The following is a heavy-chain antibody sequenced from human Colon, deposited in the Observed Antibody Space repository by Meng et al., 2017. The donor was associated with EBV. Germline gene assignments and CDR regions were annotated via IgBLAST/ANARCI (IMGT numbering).Heavy chain of an antibody. CDR2: IYHGVNI. J-gene: IGHJ5*02. CDR1: GDSITSGDYS. D-gene: IGHD3-10*01. Sequence: QVQLQDSGSVLVRPSQTLSLTCAVSGDSITSGDYSWTWIRQPPGKGLEWIGYIYHGVNIYYTPSLRSRVTISVDKSRNQFSLKLTSVSAADTAVYYCVRDTRRGGGWFDPWGQGTLVTVS. V-gene: IGHV4-30-2*01. CDR3: VRDTRRGGGWFDP.